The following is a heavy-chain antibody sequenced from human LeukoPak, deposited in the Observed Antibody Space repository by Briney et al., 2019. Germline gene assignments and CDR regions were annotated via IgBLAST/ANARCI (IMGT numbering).Heavy chain of an antibody. CDR3: AKDPEHYDYVWGSYRPYYFDY. Sequence: PGGSLRLSCAASGFTFSSYGMSWVRQAPGKGLEWVSAISGSGGSTYYADSVKGRFTISRDNSKNTLYLQMNSLRAEDTAVYYCAKDPEHYDYVWGSYRPYYFDYWGQGTLVTVSS. D-gene: IGHD3-16*02. CDR1: GFTFSSYG. CDR2: ISGSGGST. J-gene: IGHJ4*02. V-gene: IGHV3-23*01.